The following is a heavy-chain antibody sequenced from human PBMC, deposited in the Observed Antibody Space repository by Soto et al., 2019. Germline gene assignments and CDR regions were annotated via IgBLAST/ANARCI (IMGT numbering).Heavy chain of an antibody. CDR1: GCSVISGSYY. CDR2: IYYSGST. J-gene: IGHJ4*02. V-gene: IGHV4-61*01. D-gene: IGHD3-16*01. Sequence: ETLSLSFSVSGCSVISGSYYWSWLRKRPGKGLEWIGYIYYSGSTNYNPSLKSRVTISVDTSKNQFSLKLSSVTAADTAVYYCATHAITFGGVSKDYWGQGTLV. CDR3: ATHAITFGGVSKDY.